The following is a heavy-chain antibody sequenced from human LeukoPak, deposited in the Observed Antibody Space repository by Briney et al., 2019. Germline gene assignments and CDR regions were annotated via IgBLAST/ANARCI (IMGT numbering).Heavy chain of an antibody. D-gene: IGHD1-26*01. CDR1: GFTFSSYA. Sequence: GGSLRLPCAASGFTFSSYAMSWVRQAPGKGLEWVSAISGSGGSTYYADSVKGRFTISRDNSKNTLYLQMNSLRAEDTAVYYCAREGSSGSYRRYYFDYWGQGTLVTVSS. J-gene: IGHJ4*02. CDR3: AREGSSGSYRRYYFDY. CDR2: ISGSGGST. V-gene: IGHV3-23*01.